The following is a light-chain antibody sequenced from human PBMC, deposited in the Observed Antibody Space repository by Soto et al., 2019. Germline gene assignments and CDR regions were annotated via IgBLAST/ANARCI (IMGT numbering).Light chain of an antibody. CDR3: QVWGSDTAV. V-gene: IGLV3-9*01. CDR2: RDT. CDR1: KIGSKN. Sequence: SYELTQSVSVSVALGQTASIACGGNKIGSKNVHWYQQKPGQAPTLVIYRDTKRPSGIPERFSASNSGNTATLTITRVEAGDEADYSCQVWGSDTAVFGGGTKLTVL. J-gene: IGLJ2*01.